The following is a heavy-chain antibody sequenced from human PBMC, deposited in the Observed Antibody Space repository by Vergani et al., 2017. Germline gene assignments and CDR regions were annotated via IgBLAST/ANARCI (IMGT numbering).Heavy chain of an antibody. Sequence: QVQLQESGPGLVKPSQTLSLTCTVSGGPTSSGDYYWSWIRQPPGKGLEWIGYIYYSGSTYYNPSLKSRVTISVDTSKNQFSLKLSSVTAADTAVYYCARVRIAAAGTQYYYYGMDVWGQGTTVTVSS. V-gene: IGHV4-30-4*08. CDR3: ARVRIAAAGTQYYYYGMDV. J-gene: IGHJ6*02. CDR1: GGPTSSGDYY. D-gene: IGHD6-13*01. CDR2: IYYSGST.